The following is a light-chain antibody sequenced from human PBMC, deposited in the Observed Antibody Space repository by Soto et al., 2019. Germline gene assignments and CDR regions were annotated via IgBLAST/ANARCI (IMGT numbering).Light chain of an antibody. CDR3: QQYNSYST. CDR1: QDVSAY. CDR2: AAY. V-gene: IGKV1-9*01. Sequence: IQLTQSPSFLSASVGDRVTITLRASQDVSAYLAWYQHAPGKAPNLLIYAAYTLQSGVPSRFSGSGSGTEFTLTICSLQPDDFATYYCQQYNSYSTFGQGTKVDIK. J-gene: IGKJ1*01.